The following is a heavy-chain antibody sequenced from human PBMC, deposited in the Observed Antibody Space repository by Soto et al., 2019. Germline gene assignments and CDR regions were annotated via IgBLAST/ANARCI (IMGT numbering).Heavy chain of an antibody. Sequence: GGSLRLSCAASGFTFDDYAMHWVRLAPGKGLEWVSLISVDGGSTYYADSVKGRFTISRDNSKNSLYLQMNSLRTEDADLYYCAKDIYSSSWYYFDYWGQGTLVTVSS. CDR2: ISVDGGST. D-gene: IGHD6-13*01. CDR3: AKDIYSSSWYYFDY. CDR1: GFTFDDYA. V-gene: IGHV3-43*02. J-gene: IGHJ4*02.